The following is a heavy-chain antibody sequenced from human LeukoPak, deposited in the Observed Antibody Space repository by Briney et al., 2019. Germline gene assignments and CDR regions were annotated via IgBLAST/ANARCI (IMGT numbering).Heavy chain of an antibody. Sequence: GGSLRLSCAASGFTFSSYSMNWVRQAPGKGLEWVSSISSSGSYIYYADSVKGRFTISRDNAKNSLYLQMNSLRAEDTAVYYCARDPRAYSGSFFDYWGRGTLVTVSS. CDR2: ISSSGSYI. J-gene: IGHJ4*02. CDR1: GFTFSSYS. CDR3: ARDPRAYSGSFFDY. V-gene: IGHV3-21*01. D-gene: IGHD1-26*01.